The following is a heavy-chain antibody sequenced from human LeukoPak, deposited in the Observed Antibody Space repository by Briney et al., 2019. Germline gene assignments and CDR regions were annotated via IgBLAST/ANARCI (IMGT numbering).Heavy chain of an antibody. Sequence: XVKVSCKASGGTFSSYAISWVRQAPGQGLEWMGGIIPIFGTANYAQKFQGRVTITADESTSTAYMELSSLRSEDTAVYYCARDHCSSTSCYTWNWFDPWGQGTLVTVSS. J-gene: IGHJ5*02. CDR3: ARDHCSSTSCYTWNWFDP. V-gene: IGHV1-69*01. D-gene: IGHD2-2*02. CDR2: IIPIFGTA. CDR1: GGTFSSYA.